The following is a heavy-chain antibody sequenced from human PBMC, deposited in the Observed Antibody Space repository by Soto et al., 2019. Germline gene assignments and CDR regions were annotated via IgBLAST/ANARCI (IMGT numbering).Heavy chain of an antibody. CDR1: GFSLISSAVG. J-gene: IGHJ4*02. D-gene: IGHD2-2*01. CDR3: AHRRSRGALNFAY. V-gene: IGHV2-5*02. Sequence: QITLKESGPTLVKPTQTLTLTCTFSGFSLISSAVGVAWIRQPPGKALEWLALIYGDDDKRYSPSLKNRLTTTKDPPKNQVVLTMTNMDPGDTPTYYCAHRRSRGALNFAYWGQGTLVPVS. CDR2: IYGDDDK.